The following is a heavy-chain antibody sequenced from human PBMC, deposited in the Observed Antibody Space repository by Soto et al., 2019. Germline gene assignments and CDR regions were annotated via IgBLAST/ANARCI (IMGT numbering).Heavy chain of an antibody. Sequence: SETLSLTCAVYGGSFSGYYWSWIRQPPGKGLEWIGEINHSGSTNYNPSLKSRVTISVDTSKNQFSLKLSSVTAADTAVYYCARTYSSSWSPFEYWGQGTLVTVSS. D-gene: IGHD6-13*01. CDR3: ARTYSSSWSPFEY. J-gene: IGHJ4*02. CDR1: GGSFSGYY. CDR2: INHSGST. V-gene: IGHV4-34*01.